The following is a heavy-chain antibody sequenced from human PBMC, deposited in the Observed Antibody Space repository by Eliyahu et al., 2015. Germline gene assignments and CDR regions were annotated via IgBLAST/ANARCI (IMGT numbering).Heavy chain of an antibody. D-gene: IGHD3-22*01. V-gene: IGHV4-34*01. CDR1: GGSFSGYY. CDR3: ARVGKRITMIVVAQYYFDY. CDR2: INHSGST. J-gene: IGHJ4*02. Sequence: QVQLQQWGAGLLKPSETLSLTCAVYGGSFSGYYWSWIRQPPGKGLEWIGEINHSGSTNYNPSLKSRVTISVDTSKNQFSLKLSSVTAADTAVYYCARVGKRITMIVVAQYYFDYWGQGTLVTVSS.